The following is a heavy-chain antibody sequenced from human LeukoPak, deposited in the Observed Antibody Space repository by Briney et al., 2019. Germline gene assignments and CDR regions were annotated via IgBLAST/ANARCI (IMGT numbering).Heavy chain of an antibody. D-gene: IGHD1-26*01. J-gene: IGHJ4*02. CDR2: ISGSGGST. CDR3: AKDLEGVTTHFDY. CDR1: GFTFSSYA. V-gene: IGHV3-23*01. Sequence: GGSLRLSCAASGFTFSSYAMSWVRQAPGKGLEWVSAISGSGGSTYYADSVKGRFTISRDNSKNTLYLQMYSTRAEDTAVYYCAKDLEGVTTHFDYWGQGTLVTVSS.